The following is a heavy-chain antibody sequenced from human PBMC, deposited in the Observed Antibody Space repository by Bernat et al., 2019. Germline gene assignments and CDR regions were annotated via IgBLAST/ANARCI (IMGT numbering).Heavy chain of an antibody. CDR1: GYTFTSYD. CDR2: IDAGNGNT. CDR3: ARSLDSSTWSAFDI. V-gene: IGHV1-3*01. J-gene: IGHJ3*02. D-gene: IGHD6-13*01. Sequence: QVQLVQSGAEVKKPGASVKVSCKASGYTFTSYDINWVRQATGQGLEWMGWIDAGNGNTKYSQRFQGRVTITRDTSASTAYMEVSSLRSEDTTVYYCARSLDSSTWSAFDIWGQGTMVTVSS.